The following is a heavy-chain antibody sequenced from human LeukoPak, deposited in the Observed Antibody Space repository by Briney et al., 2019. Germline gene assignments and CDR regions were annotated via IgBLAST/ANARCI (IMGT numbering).Heavy chain of an antibody. CDR1: GYTFTGHY. Sequence: ASVKVSCKASGYTFTGHYIHWVRQAPGQGLEWMGWINPNSGGTNYAQKFQGRVTMTRDTSISTAYMELSRLRSDDTAVYYCARGNSYYGSGVGNWFDPWGQGTLVTVSS. J-gene: IGHJ5*02. V-gene: IGHV1-2*02. D-gene: IGHD3-10*01. CDR3: ARGNSYYGSGVGNWFDP. CDR2: INPNSGGT.